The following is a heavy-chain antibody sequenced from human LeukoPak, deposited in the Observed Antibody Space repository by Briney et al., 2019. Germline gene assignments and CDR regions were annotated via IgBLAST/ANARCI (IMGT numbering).Heavy chain of an antibody. CDR2: ISYDGSNK. D-gene: IGHD2-2*01. V-gene: IGHV3-30*18. CDR1: GFTFSSYG. CDR3: AKEWSRTSFFEN. J-gene: IGHJ4*02. Sequence: GGSLRLSCAASGFTFSSYGMHWVRQAPGKGLEWVAVISYDGSNKFYTDSVKGRFTISRDNSKNMMYLQMNSLRAEDTAVYYCAKEWSRTSFFENWGQGALVTVSS.